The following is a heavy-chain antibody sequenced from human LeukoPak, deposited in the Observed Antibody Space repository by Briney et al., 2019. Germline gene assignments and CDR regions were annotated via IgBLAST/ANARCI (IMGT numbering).Heavy chain of an antibody. V-gene: IGHV1-18*01. CDR3: ARDQSPGLFDY. Sequence: ASVKVSCKASGYTFTSYGISWVRQAPGQGLEWMGWISANNGNTNFARKFQDRVTLTTNTSSTTVYKELRSLTSDDTAVYYCARDQSPGLFDYWGQGTLVSVSS. CDR1: GYTFTSYG. CDR2: ISANNGNT. J-gene: IGHJ4*02.